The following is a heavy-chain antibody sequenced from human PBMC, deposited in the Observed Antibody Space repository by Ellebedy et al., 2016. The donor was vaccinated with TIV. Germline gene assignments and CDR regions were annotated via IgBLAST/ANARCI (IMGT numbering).Heavy chain of an antibody. V-gene: IGHV3-7*01. CDR2: INQDGSEK. D-gene: IGHD1-1*01. J-gene: IGHJ5*02. CDR3: ARDIPQRPNPARFDP. CDR1: GFTFSSYW. Sequence: PGGSLRLSCAASGFTFSSYWMSWVRQAPGKGLEWVANINQDGSEKYYVDSVKGRFTISRDNAKNTLYLQMNSLRAEDTAVYYCARDIPQRPNPARFDPWGQGTLVTVSS.